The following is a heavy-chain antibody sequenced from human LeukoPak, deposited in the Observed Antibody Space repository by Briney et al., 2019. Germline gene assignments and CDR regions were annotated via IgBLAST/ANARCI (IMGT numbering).Heavy chain of an antibody. CDR3: ARDKAHSYGRYFDP. J-gene: IGHJ5*02. Sequence: PSETLSLTCTVAGGSISTYYWNWIRQTPGKGLEWIGHISNGNTDYNPSLKSRVTISADTSKNQFSLRLTSVTAADTAVYYCARDKAHSYGRYFDPWGQRALVIVSS. CDR2: ISNGNT. CDR1: GGSISTYY. D-gene: IGHD5-18*01. V-gene: IGHV4-59*01.